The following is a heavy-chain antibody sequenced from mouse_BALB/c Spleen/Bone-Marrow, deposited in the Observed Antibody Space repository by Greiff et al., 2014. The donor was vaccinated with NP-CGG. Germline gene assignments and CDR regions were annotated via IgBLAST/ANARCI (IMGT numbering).Heavy chain of an antibody. J-gene: IGHJ2*01. D-gene: IGHD4-1*02. Sequence: LQQSGGGLVKPGGSLKLSCAASGFTFSTYAMSWVRQTSEKRLEWVASISNGGSTYYQDSVKGRFTISRDNARNILYLQMSSLRSEDTAMYYCARAPQLLYYFDYWGQGTTLTVSS. V-gene: IGHV5-6-5*01. CDR3: ARAPQLLYYFDY. CDR2: ISNGGST. CDR1: GFTFSTYA.